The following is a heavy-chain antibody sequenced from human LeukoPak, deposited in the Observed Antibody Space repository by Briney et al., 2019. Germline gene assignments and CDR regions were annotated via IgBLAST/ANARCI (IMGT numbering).Heavy chain of an antibody. Sequence: GGSLRLSCAASGFTFSSYGMHWVRQAPGKGLEGVAVVWNDGINKYYGDSVKGRFTISRDKSKDTLFLQMSSLRDEDTAVYYCARDFTSSGWYVDYWGQGTLVTVSS. CDR1: GFTFSSYG. D-gene: IGHD6-19*01. J-gene: IGHJ4*02. CDR3: ARDFTSSGWYVDY. CDR2: VWNDGINK. V-gene: IGHV3-33*04.